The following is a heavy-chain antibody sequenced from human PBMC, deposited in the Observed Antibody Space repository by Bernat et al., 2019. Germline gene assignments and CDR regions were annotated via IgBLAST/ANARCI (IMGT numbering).Heavy chain of an antibody. V-gene: IGHV4-31*03. Sequence: QVQLQESGPGLVKPSQTLSLTCTVSGGSISSGGYYWSWIRQHPGKGLGWIGYIYYSGSTYYNPSLKSRVTISVDTSKNQFSLKLSSVTAADTAVYYCARDSTMVRGGDYGMDVWGQGTTVTVSS. D-gene: IGHD3-10*01. CDR1: GGSISSGGYY. CDR2: IYYSGST. J-gene: IGHJ6*02. CDR3: ARDSTMVRGGDYGMDV.